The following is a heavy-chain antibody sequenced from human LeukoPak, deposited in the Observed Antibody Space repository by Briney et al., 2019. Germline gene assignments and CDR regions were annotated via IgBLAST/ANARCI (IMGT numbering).Heavy chain of an antibody. J-gene: IGHJ5*02. V-gene: IGHV3-30*02. D-gene: IGHD2-15*01. CDR3: AKGRYCSGGSCDGS. CDR1: GFTFSSYG. Sequence: TGGSLRLSCAASGFTFSSYGMHWVRQAPGKGLEWVAFIRYDGSNKYYADSVKGRFTISRDNSKNTLYLQMNSQRAEDTAVYYCAKGRYCSGGSCDGSWGQGTLVTVSS. CDR2: IRYDGSNK.